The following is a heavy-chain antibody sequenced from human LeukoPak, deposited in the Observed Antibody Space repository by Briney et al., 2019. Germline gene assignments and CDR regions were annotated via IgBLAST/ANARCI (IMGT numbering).Heavy chain of an antibody. D-gene: IGHD3-22*01. V-gene: IGHV3-33*01. J-gene: IGHJ4*02. CDR2: IWYDGSNK. CDR1: GITFSNYG. Sequence: GRSLRLSCVASGITFSNYGMHWVRQAPGMGLEWVAVIWYDGSNKNYRDSVRGRFTISRDNFKNTLYLEMNSLRAEDTAVYYCATARNNYDYSGFSALDYWGQGTLVTVAS. CDR3: ATARNNYDYSGFSALDY.